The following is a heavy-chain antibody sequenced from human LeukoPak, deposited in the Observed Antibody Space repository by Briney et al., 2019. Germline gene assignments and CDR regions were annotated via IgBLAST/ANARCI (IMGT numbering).Heavy chain of an antibody. D-gene: IGHD3-16*01. CDR1: GASFSDSY. V-gene: IGHV4-34*01. Sequence: SGTLSLTCAVYGASFSDSYWSWIRQSPEKGLERIGEINNSGSTSYNPSLNSRVIMSVDRSKNQFSLRLTSVTAADTAVYYCARGRYGPRLGNWGQGTLVTVSS. J-gene: IGHJ4*02. CDR2: INNSGST. CDR3: ARGRYGPRLGN.